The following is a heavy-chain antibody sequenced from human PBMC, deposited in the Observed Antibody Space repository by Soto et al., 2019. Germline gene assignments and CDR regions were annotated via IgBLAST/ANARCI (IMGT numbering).Heavy chain of an antibody. CDR2: MNPDSGNT. D-gene: IGHD6-25*01. Sequence: QEQLVQSGAEVKKPGAPVKVSCKASGYTFSNYNINWVRQASGQGLEWMGWMNPDSGNTGYAEKFQGRVTMTWNRSISTAYMELSGLRSEDTAVYYCAREAASDPSFYYHYMDVWGKGTTVTVSS. CDR1: GYTFSNYN. V-gene: IGHV1-8*01. CDR3: AREAASDPSFYYHYMDV. J-gene: IGHJ6*03.